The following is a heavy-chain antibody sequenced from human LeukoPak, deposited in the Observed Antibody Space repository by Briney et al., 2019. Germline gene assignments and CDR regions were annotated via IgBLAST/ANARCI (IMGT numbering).Heavy chain of an antibody. CDR2: ISWNSDSV. Sequence: GGSLRLSCAASGFTFDNYAMHWVRQAPGKGLEWVSVISWNSDSVGYADSVKGRFTISRDNAKNSLYLQMNSLRAEDMALYYCAKDMSGYFGSGSQALDIWGHGTMVTVSS. CDR1: GFTFDNYA. D-gene: IGHD3-10*01. J-gene: IGHJ3*02. CDR3: AKDMSGYFGSGSQALDI. V-gene: IGHV3-9*03.